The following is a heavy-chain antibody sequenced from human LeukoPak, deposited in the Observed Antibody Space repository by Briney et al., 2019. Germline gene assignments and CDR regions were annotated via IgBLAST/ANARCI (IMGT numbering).Heavy chain of an antibody. V-gene: IGHV3-9*01. CDR1: GFTFDDYA. J-gene: IGHJ4*02. Sequence: GGSLRLSCAASGFTFDDYAMHWVRQAPGKGLEWVSGISWNSGSIGYADSVKGRFTISGDTSRTTLYLQMNGLRAEDTAVYYCAKECDYSPGHKFDLWGQGTLVTVSS. D-gene: IGHD3-10*01. CDR2: ISWNSGSI. CDR3: AKECDYSPGHKFDL.